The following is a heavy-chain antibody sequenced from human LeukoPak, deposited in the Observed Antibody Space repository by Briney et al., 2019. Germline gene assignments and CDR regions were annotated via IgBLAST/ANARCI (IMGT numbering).Heavy chain of an antibody. V-gene: IGHV3-23*01. CDR2: ISGSGGST. CDR3: AKAGYCSSTSCHDAFDI. Sequence: PGGSLRLSCAASGFTFSSYGMHWVRQAPGKGLEWVSAISGSGGSTYYADSVKGRFTISRDNSKNTLYLQMNSLRAEDTAVYYCAKAGYCSSTSCHDAFDIWGQGTMVTVSS. D-gene: IGHD2-2*03. CDR1: GFTFSSYG. J-gene: IGHJ3*02.